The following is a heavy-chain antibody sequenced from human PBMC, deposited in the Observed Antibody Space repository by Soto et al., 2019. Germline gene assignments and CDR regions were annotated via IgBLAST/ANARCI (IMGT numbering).Heavy chain of an antibody. V-gene: IGHV4-4*02. J-gene: IGHJ4*02. D-gene: IGHD4-17*01. CDR2: IYHSGST. CDR3: ARYGDYPYFDS. CDR1: GGSITSGNW. Sequence: QVQLQESGPGLMKPSGTLSLTCAVSGGSITSGNWWNWVRQPPGKGLEWIGEIYHSGSTNYNPSLKSRVIISVDKSKSHFSLRLTSVTAADTAVYYCARYGDYPYFDSWGQGTLITVSS.